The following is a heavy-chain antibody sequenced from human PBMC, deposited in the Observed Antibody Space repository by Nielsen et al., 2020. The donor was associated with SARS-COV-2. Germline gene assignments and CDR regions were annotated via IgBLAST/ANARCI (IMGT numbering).Heavy chain of an antibody. J-gene: IGHJ6*03. CDR3: ARGDLVVVPSPILGLGPFFYYFYLDV. CDR1: GGSVSSNDW. V-gene: IGHV4-4*02. D-gene: IGHD2-2*01. Sequence: SETLSLTCAVSGGSVSSNDWWTWVRQSPGKGLEWIGVVSHSGSINYNPSLKSRVTLSMDKSKRQFSLSLTSVSAADTAVYFCARGDLVVVPSPILGLGPFFYYFYLDVWGKGTTVIVSS. CDR2: VSHSGSI.